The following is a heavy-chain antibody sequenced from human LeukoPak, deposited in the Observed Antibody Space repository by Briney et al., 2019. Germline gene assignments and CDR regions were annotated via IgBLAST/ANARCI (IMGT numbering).Heavy chain of an antibody. CDR1: GFTFSNYA. D-gene: IGHD2-15*01. J-gene: IGHJ4*02. V-gene: IGHV3-23*01. Sequence: GGSLRLSCVASGFTFSNYAINWVRQAPGKGLEWVSGISSSFNTYSADSVKGRFTVSRDDSKNTLYLQMNSLRAEDTAVYYCAGGGVAAATLFDYWGQGTLVTVSS. CDR2: ISSSFNT. CDR3: AGGGVAAATLFDY.